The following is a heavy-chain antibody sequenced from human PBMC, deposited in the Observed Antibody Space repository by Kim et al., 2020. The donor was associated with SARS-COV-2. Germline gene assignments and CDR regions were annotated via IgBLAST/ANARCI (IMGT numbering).Heavy chain of an antibody. CDR3: AREVGVAAAEGYYFDY. D-gene: IGHD6-13*01. CDR1: GYSISSGYY. V-gene: IGHV4-38-2*02. Sequence: SETLSLTCTVSGYSISSGYYWGWIRQPPGKGLEWIGSIYHSGSTYYNPSLKSRVTISVDTSKNQFSLKLSSVTAADTAVYYCAREVGVAAAEGYYFDYWG. CDR2: IYHSGST. J-gene: IGHJ4*01.